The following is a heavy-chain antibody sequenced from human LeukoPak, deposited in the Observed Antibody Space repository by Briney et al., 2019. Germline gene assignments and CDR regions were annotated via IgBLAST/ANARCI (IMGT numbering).Heavy chain of an antibody. V-gene: IGHV1-69*05. CDR2: IIPIFGTA. CDR1: GGTFSSYA. J-gene: IGHJ5*02. D-gene: IGHD3-10*01. CDR3: ARDLSQRSYGSGANWFDP. Sequence: SVKVSCKASGGTFSSYAISWVRQAPGQGLEWMGRIIPIFGTANYAQKFQGRVTITTDESTSTAYMELSSLRSEDTAVYYCARDLSQRSYGSGANWFDPWGQGTLVTVSS.